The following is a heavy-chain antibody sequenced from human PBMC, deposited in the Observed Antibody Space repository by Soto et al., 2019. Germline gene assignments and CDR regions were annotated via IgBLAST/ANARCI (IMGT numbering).Heavy chain of an antibody. Sequence: ASVKVSCKASGYSFTSYDINWGRQATGQGLEWMGWMNPNSGNTGYAQKFQGRVTMTRNTSISTAYMELSSLRSEDTAVYYCARGRDSTLYYYYYYMDVWGKGTTVTVPS. CDR3: ARGRDSTLYYYYYYMDV. CDR2: MNPNSGNT. D-gene: IGHD5-18*01. J-gene: IGHJ6*03. V-gene: IGHV1-8*01. CDR1: GYSFTSYD.